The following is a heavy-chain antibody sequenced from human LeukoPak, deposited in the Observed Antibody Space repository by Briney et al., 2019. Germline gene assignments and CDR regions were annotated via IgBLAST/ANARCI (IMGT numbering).Heavy chain of an antibody. V-gene: IGHV3-48*01. D-gene: IGHD2-15*01. CDR1: GFTFSSYS. J-gene: IGHJ5*02. CDR3: ASLTPIVVVVAATRTSFDP. CDR2: ISSSSSTI. Sequence: GGSLRLSCAASGFTFSSYSMNWVRQAPGKGLEWVSYISSSSSTIYYADSVKGRFTISRDNAKNSLYLQMNSLRAEDTAAYYCASLTPIVVVVAATRTSFDPWGQGTLVTVSS.